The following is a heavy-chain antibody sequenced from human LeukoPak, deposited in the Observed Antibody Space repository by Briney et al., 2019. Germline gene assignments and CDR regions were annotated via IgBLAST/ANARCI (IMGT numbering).Heavy chain of an antibody. CDR3: AREYCSSTSCYEDY. J-gene: IGHJ4*02. Sequence: SQTLSLTCAISGDRVSSNRAAWNWIRQSPSRGLEWLGRTYYRSKWYNDYAVSVKSRITINPDTSKNQFSLQLNSVTPEDTAVYYCAREYCSSTSCYEDYWGQGTLVTVSS. CDR2: TYYRSKWYN. D-gene: IGHD2-2*01. CDR1: GDRVSSNRAA. V-gene: IGHV6-1*01.